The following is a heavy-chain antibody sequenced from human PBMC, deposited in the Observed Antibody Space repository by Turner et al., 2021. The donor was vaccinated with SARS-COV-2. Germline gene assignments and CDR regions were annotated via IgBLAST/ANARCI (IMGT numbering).Heavy chain of an antibody. CDR3: ARERRGYYAEY. CDR2: ISYDGSNQ. CDR1: GFTFSDFA. D-gene: IGHD3-3*01. J-gene: IGHJ4*02. V-gene: IGHV3-30-3*01. Sequence: QVQLVESGGGLVQPGRSLRLPCAASGFTFSDFAMHWVRQAPGKGLEWVALISYDGSNQYYADSVKGRFTISRDDSKNTLYLQMNSLSAEDTAVYHCARERRGYYAEYWGQGSLVTVSS.